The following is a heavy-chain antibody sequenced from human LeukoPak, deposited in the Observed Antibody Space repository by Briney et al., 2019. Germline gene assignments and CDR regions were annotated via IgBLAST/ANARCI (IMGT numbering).Heavy chain of an antibody. D-gene: IGHD6-13*01. CDR1: GGSFSGYY. CDR2: INHSGST. J-gene: IGHJ6*02. CDR3: ASSIAAGDYYYYYGMDV. Sequence: SETLSLTCAVYGGSFSGYYWSWIRQPPGKGLEWIGEINHSGSTNYNPSLKSRVTISVDTSKNQFSLKLSSVTAADTAVYYCASSIAAGDYYYYYGMDVWGQGTTVTVSS. V-gene: IGHV4-34*01.